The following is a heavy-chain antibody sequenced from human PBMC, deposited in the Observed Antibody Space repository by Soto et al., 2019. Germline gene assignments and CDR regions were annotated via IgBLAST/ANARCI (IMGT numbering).Heavy chain of an antibody. V-gene: IGHV4-39*01. CDR1: GYSVSSRSYF. Sequence: QVQVQESGPGLVKPSDTLSLTCTVSGYSVSSRSYFWGWIRQPPGKGLEWIGTIYYNGSTYYNPSLKSRVTLPVAPSKNQFSLKLTSVTASDTALYYCARQSVIPGTPTNWFDPWGQGTLVTVSS. CDR3: ARQSVIPGTPTNWFDP. D-gene: IGHD2-15*01. J-gene: IGHJ5*02. CDR2: IYYNGST.